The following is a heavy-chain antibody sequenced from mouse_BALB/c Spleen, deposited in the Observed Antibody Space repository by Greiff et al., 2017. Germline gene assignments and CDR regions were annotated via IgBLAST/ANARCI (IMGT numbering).Heavy chain of an antibody. CDR3: ARGVGVRRNFDY. CDR2: ISYSGST. J-gene: IGHJ2*01. CDR1: GDSFTSGY. D-gene: IGHD2-14*01. V-gene: IGHV3-8*02. Sequence: EVKLVESGPSLVKPSQTLSLTCSVTGDSFTSGYWNWIRKFPGNKLEYMGYISYSGSTSYNPSLKSRISITRDTSKNQFFLQLNSVTTEDTATYYYARGVGVRRNFDYWGQGTTLTVSS.